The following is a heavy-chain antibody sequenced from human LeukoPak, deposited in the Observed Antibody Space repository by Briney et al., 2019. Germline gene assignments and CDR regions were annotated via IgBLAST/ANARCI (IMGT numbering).Heavy chain of an antibody. V-gene: IGHV3-48*01. D-gene: IGHD1-26*01. CDR3: ARDRIKSGSYYFDY. Sequence: GGSLRLSCAASAFTFSDYSMNWVRQAQGKGVEWVSYISGRSSTIYYADSVKGRFTISRDNAKNSMYLQMNSLRAEDTAVYYCARDRIKSGSYYFDYWGQGPLVTVSS. J-gene: IGHJ4*02. CDR1: AFTFSDYS. CDR2: ISGRSSTI.